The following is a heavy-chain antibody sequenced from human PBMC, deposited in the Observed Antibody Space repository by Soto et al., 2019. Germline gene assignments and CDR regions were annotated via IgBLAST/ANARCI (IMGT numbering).Heavy chain of an antibody. J-gene: IGHJ6*02. CDR3: AIVVVPAATYRAEDYYYYGMDV. D-gene: IGHD2-2*01. CDR2: IYYSGST. V-gene: IGHV4-39*01. Sequence: SETLSLTWTVSGGSISSSSYCWGWIRQPPGKGLEWIGSIYYSGSTYYNPSLKSRVTISVDTSKNQFSLKLSSVTAADTAVYYCAIVVVPAATYRAEDYYYYGMDVWGQGTTVTVSS. CDR1: GGSISSSSYC.